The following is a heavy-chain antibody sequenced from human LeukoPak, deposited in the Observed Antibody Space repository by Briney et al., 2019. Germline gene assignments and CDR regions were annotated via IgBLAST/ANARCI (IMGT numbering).Heavy chain of an antibody. J-gene: IGHJ4*02. D-gene: IGHD3-22*01. Sequence: SETLSLTCTVSGYSISSGYYWGWIRQPPGKGLEWIGSIYHSGSTYYNPSLKSRVTISVDTSKNQFSLKLSSVTAADTAVYYCARDYYDSSGFWTFDYWGQGTLVTVSS. CDR2: IYHSGST. V-gene: IGHV4-38-2*02. CDR1: GYSISSGYY. CDR3: ARDYYDSSGFWTFDY.